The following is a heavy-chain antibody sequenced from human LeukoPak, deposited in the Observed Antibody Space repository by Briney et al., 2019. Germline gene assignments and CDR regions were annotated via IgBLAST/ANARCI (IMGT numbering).Heavy chain of an antibody. CDR1: GFTFSSYS. J-gene: IGHJ5*02. D-gene: IGHD3/OR15-3a*01. CDR2: IRYDGSNK. Sequence: GGSLRLSCAASGFTFSSYSMNWVRQAPGKGLEWVAFIRYDGSNKYYADSVKGRFTISRDNAKNSLYLQMNSLRAEDTAVYYCARTSYWFDPWGQGTLVTVSS. CDR3: ARTSYWFDP. V-gene: IGHV3-30*02.